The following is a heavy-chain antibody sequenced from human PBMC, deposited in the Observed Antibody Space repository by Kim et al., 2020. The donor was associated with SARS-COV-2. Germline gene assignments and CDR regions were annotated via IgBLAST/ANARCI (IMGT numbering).Heavy chain of an antibody. Sequence: GGSLRLSCTASGFSFSSYWISWVRQAPGKGLEWVANLNEDGSQKYYVDSVKGRFTISRDNAKNSLFLQMNSLRGEDTAVYYCAKGADQQRVMYWGQGTLV. V-gene: IGHV3-7*03. CDR2: LNEDGSQK. CDR1: GFSFSSYW. D-gene: IGHD6-6*01. CDR3: AKGADQQRVMY. J-gene: IGHJ4*02.